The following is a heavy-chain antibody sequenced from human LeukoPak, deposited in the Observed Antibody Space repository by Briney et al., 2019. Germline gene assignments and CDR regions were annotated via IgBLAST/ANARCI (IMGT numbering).Heavy chain of an antibody. J-gene: IGHJ6*03. CDR3: AKDCGYRYYYYYMDV. D-gene: IGHD6-25*01. V-gene: IGHV3-30*18. CDR1: GFTFSSYG. Sequence: PGGSLRLSCAASGFTFSSYGMHWVRQAPGKGLEWVAVISYDGSNKYYADSVKGRFTISRDNSKNTLYLQMNSLRAEDTAVYYCAKDCGYRYYYYYMDVWGKGTTVTVSS. CDR2: ISYDGSNK.